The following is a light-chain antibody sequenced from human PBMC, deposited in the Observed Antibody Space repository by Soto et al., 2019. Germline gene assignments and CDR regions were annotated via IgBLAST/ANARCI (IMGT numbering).Light chain of an antibody. CDR3: QQYGSSPPT. CDR2: GAS. CDR1: QSINNNY. J-gene: IGKJ1*01. V-gene: IGKV3-20*01. Sequence: EIVLTQSPGTLSLPPGERAVLSCRASQSINNNYLAWYQRKPGRAPRLLIYGASSRATDIRHRFVGSGSGRDFNLTITRLEPDDFAVYFCQQYGSSPPTFGQGTKV.